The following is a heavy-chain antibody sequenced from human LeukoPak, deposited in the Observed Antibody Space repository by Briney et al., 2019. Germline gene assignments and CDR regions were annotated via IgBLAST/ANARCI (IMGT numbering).Heavy chain of an antibody. CDR1: GFTFSSYG. D-gene: IGHD3-10*01. Sequence: PGGPLRLSCAASGFTFSSYGMHWVRQAPGKGLEWVAVISYDGSNKYYADSVKGRFTISRDNSKNTLYLQMNSLRAEDTAVYYCAKDPGFREFLSNLPKFDPWGQGTLVTVSS. J-gene: IGHJ5*02. CDR2: ISYDGSNK. CDR3: AKDPGFREFLSNLPKFDP. V-gene: IGHV3-30*18.